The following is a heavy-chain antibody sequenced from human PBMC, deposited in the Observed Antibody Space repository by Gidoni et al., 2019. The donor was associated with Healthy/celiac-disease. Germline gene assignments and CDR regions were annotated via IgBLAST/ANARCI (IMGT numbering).Heavy chain of an antibody. CDR1: GFTFSSDS. D-gene: IGHD3-3*01. Sequence: EVQLVESGGGLVQPGASLRLSCAASGFTFSSDSMNWVRQAPGKGLEWVSYISSSSSTIYYADAVKGRFTISRDNAKKSLYLQMNSLRDEDTAVYYCARESDDFWSGYAHFFDYWGQGTLVTVSS. CDR3: ARESDDFWSGYAHFFDY. J-gene: IGHJ4*02. CDR2: ISSSSSTI. V-gene: IGHV3-48*02.